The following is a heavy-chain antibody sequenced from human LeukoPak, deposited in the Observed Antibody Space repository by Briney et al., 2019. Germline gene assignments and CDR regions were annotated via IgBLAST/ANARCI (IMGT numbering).Heavy chain of an antibody. CDR2: IYLSGST. D-gene: IGHD3-22*01. CDR1: GYSISSGYY. V-gene: IGHV4-38-2*02. Sequence: PSETLSLTCTVSGYSISSGYYWGWIRQPPGKGLEWIGSIYLSGSTYYNPSLKSRVTISIDTSKNQFSLKLSSVTAADTAVYYCARQRGPGDDSSGYYSYYFDYWGQGTLVTVSS. J-gene: IGHJ4*02. CDR3: ARQRGPGDDSSGYYSYYFDY.